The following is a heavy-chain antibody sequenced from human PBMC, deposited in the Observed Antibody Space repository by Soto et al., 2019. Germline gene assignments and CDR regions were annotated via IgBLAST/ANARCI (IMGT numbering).Heavy chain of an antibody. J-gene: IGHJ4*02. CDR1: GFTFSSYA. D-gene: IGHD3-22*01. V-gene: IGHV3-30-3*01. CDR3: GIAGERSRTMIEIGY. Sequence: SCAASGFTFSSYAMHGLRQAPEKGLEWMAVITYDGSKKYYADSVKGRFTIGRDNSKNTLYLPMNSVRAEDRAVYYCGIAGERSRTMIEIGYCGQGPLVTVSS. CDR2: ITYDGSKK.